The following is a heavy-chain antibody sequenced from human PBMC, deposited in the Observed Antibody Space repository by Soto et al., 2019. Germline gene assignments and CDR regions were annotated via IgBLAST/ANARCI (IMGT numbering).Heavy chain of an antibody. Sequence: GCLRRAGSASGFTFSIYGMHWVRQAPGKGLEWVAVIWYDGSNKYYADSVKGRFTISRDNSKNTLYLQMNSLRAEDTAVYYCARDSPQYCTNGVCPHNWFDPWGQGTPVTVYS. CDR3: ARDSPQYCTNGVCPHNWFDP. V-gene: IGHV3-33*01. D-gene: IGHD2-8*01. J-gene: IGHJ5*02. CDR2: IWYDGSNK. CDR1: GFTFSIYG.